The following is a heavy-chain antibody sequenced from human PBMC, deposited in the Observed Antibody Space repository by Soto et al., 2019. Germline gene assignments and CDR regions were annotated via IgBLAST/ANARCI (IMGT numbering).Heavy chain of an antibody. Sequence: TGGSLRLSCAASGFAFSSYGMHWVRQAPGKGLEWVAVISYDGSNKYYADSVKGRFTISRDNSKNTLYLQMNSLRAEDTAVYYCAKEGRRGSSPGVYFDYWGQGTLVTVSS. V-gene: IGHV3-30*18. CDR1: GFAFSSYG. CDR3: AKEGRRGSSPGVYFDY. CDR2: ISYDGSNK. D-gene: IGHD1-26*01. J-gene: IGHJ4*02.